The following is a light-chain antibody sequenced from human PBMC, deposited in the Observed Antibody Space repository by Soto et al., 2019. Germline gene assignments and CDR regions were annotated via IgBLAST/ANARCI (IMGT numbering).Light chain of an antibody. Sequence: EIVLTQSPATLSLSPGERATLSCRASQSLSSTYLAWYQQKPGQAPRLLIYGASSRATGIPDRFIGSGSATDFTLTISRLEPEDFAVYHCQQYGNSPPTFGGGTKVEI. J-gene: IGKJ4*01. V-gene: IGKV3-20*01. CDR1: QSLSSTY. CDR3: QQYGNSPPT. CDR2: GAS.